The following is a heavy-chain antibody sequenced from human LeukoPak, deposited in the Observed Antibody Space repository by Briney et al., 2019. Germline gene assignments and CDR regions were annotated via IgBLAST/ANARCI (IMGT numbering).Heavy chain of an antibody. D-gene: IGHD2-21*01. V-gene: IGHV1-69*01. J-gene: IGHJ4*02. CDR1: GGTFSSYA. CDR3: ARDRDAHCGGDCYSTYFDY. CDR2: IMPIFGTA. Sequence: GSSVKVSCKASGGTFSSYAISWVRQAPGQGLEWMGGIMPIFGTANYAQKFQGRVTITADESTSTAYMELSSLRSEDTAVYYCARDRDAHCGGDCYSTYFDYWGQGTLVTVSS.